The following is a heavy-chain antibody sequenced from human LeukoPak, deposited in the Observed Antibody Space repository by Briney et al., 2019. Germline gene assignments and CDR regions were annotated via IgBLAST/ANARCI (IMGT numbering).Heavy chain of an antibody. V-gene: IGHV3-23*01. J-gene: IGHJ3*01. CDR2: VSGGGGST. D-gene: IGHD2-8*01. Sequence: GGSLRLSCSASGFTFKNYAMSWVRQAPGKGLEWVSTVSGGGGSTYYADSVKGRFTISRDNSKNTLHLQVNSLRVEDTAIYYCAKGGIVLMMYATDAFDLWGQGTMVTVSS. CDR3: AKGGIVLMMYATDAFDL. CDR1: GFTFKNYA.